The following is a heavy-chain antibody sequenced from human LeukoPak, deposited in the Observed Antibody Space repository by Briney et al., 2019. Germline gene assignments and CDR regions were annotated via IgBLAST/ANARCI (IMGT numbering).Heavy chain of an antibody. CDR1: GDTFISYA. Sequence: ASVKVSCKASGDTFISYAISRVRQAPGQGLEWMGRIIPIFGIANYAQKFQGRVTITADKSTSTAYMEPSSLRSEDTAVYYCARDGDCSSTSCYYYGIDVWGQGTTVTVSS. CDR3: ARDGDCSSTSCYYYGIDV. J-gene: IGHJ6*02. CDR2: IIPIFGIA. V-gene: IGHV1-69*04. D-gene: IGHD2-2*01.